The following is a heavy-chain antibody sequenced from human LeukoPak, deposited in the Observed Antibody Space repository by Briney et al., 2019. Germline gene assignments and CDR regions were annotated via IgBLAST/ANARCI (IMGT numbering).Heavy chain of an antibody. D-gene: IGHD2-2*01. CDR1: GFTVSSNY. CDR3: ARLDRYQPFDP. V-gene: IGHV3-66*02. Sequence: GESLTLSCAASGFTVSSNYMSWVRHPPAQGLEWHSVMYSCFSTYYSYSVNVRFTISRYNSTNKLYLQMSSLRAEDTAVYYCARLDRYQPFDPWGQGSLVSVCS. CDR2: MYSCFST. J-gene: IGHJ5*02.